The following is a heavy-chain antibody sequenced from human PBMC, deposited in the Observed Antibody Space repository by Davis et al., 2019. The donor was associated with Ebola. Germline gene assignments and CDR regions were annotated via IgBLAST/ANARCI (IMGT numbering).Heavy chain of an antibody. D-gene: IGHD3-9*01. J-gene: IGHJ4*02. CDR2: ISYDGSNK. CDR1: GFTFSSYA. Sequence: PGGSLRLSCAASGFTFSSYAMHWVRQAPGKGLEWVAVISYDGSNKYYADSVKGRFTISRDNSKNTLYLQMNSLRAEDTAVYYCAKGTLPHVLRYFEDYWGQGTLVTVSS. V-gene: IGHV3-30-3*01. CDR3: AKGTLPHVLRYFEDY.